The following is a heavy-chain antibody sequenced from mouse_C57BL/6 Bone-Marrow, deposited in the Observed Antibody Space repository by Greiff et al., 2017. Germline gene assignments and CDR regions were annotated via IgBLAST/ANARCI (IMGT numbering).Heavy chain of an antibody. Sequence: EVQLQQSGPVLVKPGASVKMSCKASGYTFTDYYMNWVKQSHGKSLECIGVINPYNGGTSYNQKFKGKATLTVDKSSSTAYMELNSLTSEDSAVYYCAREDYYGSSYVDYAMDYWGQGTSVTVSS. J-gene: IGHJ4*01. D-gene: IGHD1-1*01. V-gene: IGHV1-19*01. CDR3: AREDYYGSSYVDYAMDY. CDR2: INPYNGGT. CDR1: GYTFTDYY.